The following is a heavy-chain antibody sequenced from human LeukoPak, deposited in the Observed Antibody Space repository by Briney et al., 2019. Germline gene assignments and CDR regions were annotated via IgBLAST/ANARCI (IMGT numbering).Heavy chain of an antibody. CDR2: ISSSSSTI. CDR3: ARYYYDSSGYRAY. Sequence: GSLRLSCAASGFPFSSYSMNWVRQAPGKGLEWVSYISSSSSTIYYADSVKGRFTISRDNAKNSLYLQMNSLRAEDTAVYYCARYYYDSSGYRAYWGQGTLVTVSS. D-gene: IGHD3-22*01. V-gene: IGHV3-48*04. CDR1: GFPFSSYS. J-gene: IGHJ4*02.